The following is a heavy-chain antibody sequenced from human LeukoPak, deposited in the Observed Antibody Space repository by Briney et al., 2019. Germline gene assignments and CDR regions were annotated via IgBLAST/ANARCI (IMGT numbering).Heavy chain of an antibody. V-gene: IGHV3-23*01. J-gene: IGHJ4*02. Sequence: GGSLRLSCAASGFTFSSYAMSWVRQAPGQGLEWVSVIGTGGETHYADSVRGRFTISRNNFKNTLYLQMNSLRAEDTAVYYCAKRVTVTTKYFDSWGQGTLVTVSS. CDR1: GFTFSSYA. CDR3: AKRVTVTTKYFDS. CDR2: IGTGGET. D-gene: IGHD4-17*01.